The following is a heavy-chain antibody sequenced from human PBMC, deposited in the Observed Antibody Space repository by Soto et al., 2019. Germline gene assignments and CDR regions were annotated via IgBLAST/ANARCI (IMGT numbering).Heavy chain of an antibody. Sequence: GGSLRLSCTASGFTFRTYWMSWVRQAPGKGLEWVANIKQDGSGRYYVDSVKGRFTISRDNAKNSLYLQMNSLRAEDTAVYHCATDSGTSDYWGQGTLVTVSS. CDR2: IKQDGSGR. V-gene: IGHV3-7*01. J-gene: IGHJ4*02. CDR1: GFTFRTYW. CDR3: ATDSGTSDY. D-gene: IGHD1-1*01.